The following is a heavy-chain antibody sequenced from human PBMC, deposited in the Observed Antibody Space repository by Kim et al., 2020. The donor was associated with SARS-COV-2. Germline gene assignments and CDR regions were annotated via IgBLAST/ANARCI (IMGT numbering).Heavy chain of an antibody. J-gene: IGHJ6*02. Sequence: SETLSLTRTVSGGSISSGSYYWSWIRQPAGKGLEWIGRIYTSGSTNYNPSLKSRVTISVDTSKNQFSLKLSSVTAADTAVYYCAREGVHYDILTGVYYYYGMDVWGQGTTVTVSS. CDR3: AREGVHYDILTGVYYYYGMDV. V-gene: IGHV4-61*02. CDR1: GGSISSGSYY. CDR2: IYTSGST. D-gene: IGHD3-9*01.